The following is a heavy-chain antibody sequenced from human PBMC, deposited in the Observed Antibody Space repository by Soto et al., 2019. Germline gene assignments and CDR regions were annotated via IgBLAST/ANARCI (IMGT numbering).Heavy chain of an antibody. D-gene: IGHD3-10*01. CDR1: GFTFSNCD. Sequence: PGGSLRLSCAASGFTFSNCDMTWARQVSGKGLEWVSTIISSGIDTYLADSVKGRFAISRDNAKNTLYLQMNSLRTDDTAVYYCAKGGGNYLDYWGQGTVVTVPQ. V-gene: IGHV3-23*01. CDR2: IISSGIDT. J-gene: IGHJ4*02. CDR3: AKGGGNYLDY.